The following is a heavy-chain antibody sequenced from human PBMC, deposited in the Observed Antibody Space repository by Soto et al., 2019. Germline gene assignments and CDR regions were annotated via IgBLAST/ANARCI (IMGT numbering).Heavy chain of an antibody. Sequence: GASVKVSCTASGYTFTSYAMHWVRQAPGQRLEWMGWINAGNGNTKYSQKFQGRVTITRDTSASTAYMELSSLRSEDTAVYYCARLSSQSGYYLYNHFYMDVWGNGTTVTVSS. D-gene: IGHD3-22*01. CDR2: INAGNGNT. CDR3: ARLSSQSGYYLYNHFYMDV. J-gene: IGHJ6*03. CDR1: GYTFTSYA. V-gene: IGHV1-3*01.